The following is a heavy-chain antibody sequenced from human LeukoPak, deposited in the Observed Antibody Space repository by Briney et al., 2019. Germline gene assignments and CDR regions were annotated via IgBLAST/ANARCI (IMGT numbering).Heavy chain of an antibody. CDR3: ARDSEYKSSGYYLQIDY. Sequence: ASVKVSCKASGYTFTSYGISWVRQAPGQGLEWMGWISAYNGNTNYAQKLQGRVTMTTDTSTSTAYMELRSLRSDDTAVYYCARDSEYKSSGYYLQIDYWGRGTLVTASS. CDR2: ISAYNGNT. J-gene: IGHJ4*02. D-gene: IGHD3-22*01. CDR1: GYTFTSYG. V-gene: IGHV1-18*01.